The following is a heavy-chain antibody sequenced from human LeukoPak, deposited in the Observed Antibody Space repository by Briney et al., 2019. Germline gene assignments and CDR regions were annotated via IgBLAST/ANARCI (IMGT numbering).Heavy chain of an antibody. CDR1: GGSISSGDYY. CDR2: IFYSGSA. J-gene: IGHJ4*02. CDR3: ARGSTLIRGFDY. D-gene: IGHD3-10*01. V-gene: IGHV4-31*03. Sequence: PSETLSLTCTVSGGSISSGDYYWNWIRQHPEKSLEWTGYIFYSGSAYYNPSLKSRVTISVDTSKNQFSLKLSSVTAADTAVYYCARGSTLIRGFDYWGQGTLVTVSS.